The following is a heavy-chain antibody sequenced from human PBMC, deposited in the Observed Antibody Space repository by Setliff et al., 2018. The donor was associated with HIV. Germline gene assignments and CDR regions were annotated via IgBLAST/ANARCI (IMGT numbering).Heavy chain of an antibody. CDR3: ARFSNTLNWFGP. D-gene: IGHD4-4*01. Sequence: PSETLSLTCTVSGGSITSTSYYWTWIRQPAGKGLEWIGRIYASGNTNYNPSLKSRVTISVDTSKNQFSLKLNSVTAADTAVYYCARFSNTLNWFGPWGQGTLVTVSS. CDR2: IYASGNT. CDR1: GGSITSTSYY. V-gene: IGHV4-61*02. J-gene: IGHJ5*02.